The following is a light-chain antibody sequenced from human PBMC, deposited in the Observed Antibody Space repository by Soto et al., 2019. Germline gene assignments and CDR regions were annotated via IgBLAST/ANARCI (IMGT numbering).Light chain of an antibody. CDR3: QQYNSYWT. CDR1: QFSSTY. CDR2: TTS. Sequence: IHRTQPPSTLPASVGGTVTITFRPRQFSSTYLSRYQQKPGKAPNLLIYTTSSLHSWVPSRFSGSGSGTEFTLTISSLQPDDFATYYCQQYNSYWTFGQGTKVDI. J-gene: IGKJ1*01. V-gene: IGKV1-5*01.